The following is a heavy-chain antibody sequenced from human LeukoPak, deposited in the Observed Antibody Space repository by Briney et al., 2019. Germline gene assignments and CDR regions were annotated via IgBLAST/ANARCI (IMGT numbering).Heavy chain of an antibody. D-gene: IGHD6-19*01. Sequence: SVKVSCKASGYTFTSYGISWVRQAPGQGLEWMGWIIAENGNTNYAQKLQGRVTMTTDTSTSTAYMELRSLRSEDTAVYYCAREWGSGPVRPYYYMDVWGKGTTVT. J-gene: IGHJ6*03. V-gene: IGHV1-18*01. CDR2: IIAENGNT. CDR3: AREWGSGPVRPYYYMDV. CDR1: GYTFTSYG.